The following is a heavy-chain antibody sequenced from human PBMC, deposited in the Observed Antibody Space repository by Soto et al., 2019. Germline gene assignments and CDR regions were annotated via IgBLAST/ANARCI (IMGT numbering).Heavy chain of an antibody. CDR2: LYNAERT. Sequence: SETLSLTCTVSGGSVSSHYWSWIRQPAGKGLEWLGRLYNAERTSYNPSLKGRVTMSMDTSNNQFSLKLTSVTAADTAVYFCAREPLAHSYFDFWGQGTLVTAPQ. J-gene: IGHJ4*02. CDR1: GGSVSSHY. CDR3: AREPLAHSYFDF. V-gene: IGHV4-4*07.